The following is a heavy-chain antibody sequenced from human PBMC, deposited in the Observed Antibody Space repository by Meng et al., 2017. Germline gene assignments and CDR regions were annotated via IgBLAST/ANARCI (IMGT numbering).Heavy chain of an antibody. CDR1: GGSFSGYY. Sequence: VKLQQWGAGLLKPSETLSLTCAVYGGSFSGYYWSWIRQPPGKGLEWIGEINHSGSTNYNPSLKSRVTISVDTSKNQFSLKLSSVTAADTAVYYCARGYCSGGSCYSNWFDPWGQGTLVTVSS. V-gene: IGHV4-34*01. D-gene: IGHD2-15*01. J-gene: IGHJ5*02. CDR3: ARGYCSGGSCYSNWFDP. CDR2: INHSGST.